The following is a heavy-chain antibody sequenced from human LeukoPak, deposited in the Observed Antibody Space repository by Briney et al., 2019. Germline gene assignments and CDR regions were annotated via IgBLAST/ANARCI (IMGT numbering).Heavy chain of an antibody. Sequence: GGSLRISCAASGFTFSSYSMNWVRQAPGTGLEWVSSISSSSSYIYYADSVKGRFTISRDNAKNSLYLQMNSLRAEDTAVYYCAREDSESFDYWGQGTLVTVSS. CDR2: ISSSSSYI. V-gene: IGHV3-21*01. D-gene: IGHD1-14*01. J-gene: IGHJ4*02. CDR1: GFTFSSYS. CDR3: AREDSESFDY.